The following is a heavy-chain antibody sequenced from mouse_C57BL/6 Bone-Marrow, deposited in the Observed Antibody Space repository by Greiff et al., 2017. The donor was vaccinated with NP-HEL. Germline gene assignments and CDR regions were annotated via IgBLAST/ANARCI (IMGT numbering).Heavy chain of an antibody. CDR3: ARHYYGSSSYFDV. D-gene: IGHD1-1*01. CDR1: GFTFSDYY. Sequence: EVKLMESGGGLVQPGGSLKLSCAASGFTFSDYYMYWVRQTPEKRLEWVAYISNGGGSTYYPDTVKGRFTISRDNAKNTLYLQMSRLKSEDTAMYYCARHYYGSSSYFDVWGTGTTVTVSS. CDR2: ISNGGGST. V-gene: IGHV5-12*01. J-gene: IGHJ1*03.